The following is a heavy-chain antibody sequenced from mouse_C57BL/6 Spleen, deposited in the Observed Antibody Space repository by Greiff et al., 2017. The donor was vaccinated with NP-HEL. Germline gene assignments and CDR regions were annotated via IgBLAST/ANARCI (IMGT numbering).Heavy chain of an antibody. CDR3: ARRDYYGSIDY. CDR2: INPSTGGT. J-gene: IGHJ2*01. V-gene: IGHV1-42*01. CDR1: GYSFTGYY. Sequence: VQLQQSGPELVKPGASVKISCKASGYSFTGYYMNWVKQSPEKSLEWIGEINPSTGGTTYNQKFKAKATLTVDKSSSTAYMQLKSLTSEDSAVYYCARRDYYGSIDYWGQGTTRTVSS. D-gene: IGHD1-1*01.